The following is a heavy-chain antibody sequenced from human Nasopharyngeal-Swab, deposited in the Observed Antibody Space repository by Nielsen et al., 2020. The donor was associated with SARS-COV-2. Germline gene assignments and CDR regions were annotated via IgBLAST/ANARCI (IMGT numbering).Heavy chain of an antibody. CDR3: ARGLSGIVPSPILGLGPYYYCYYMDV. CDR1: GGSFSADY. J-gene: IGHJ6*03. CDR2: INHSGST. Sequence: ESLKISCAVYGGSFSADYWGWIRQPPGRGLEWIGEINHSGSTNYNPSLKSRVTISVDPSKNQFSLRLSSVTAADTAVYYCARGLSGIVPSPILGLGPYYYCYYMDVWGKGTTVTVSS. V-gene: IGHV4-34*01. D-gene: IGHD7-27*01.